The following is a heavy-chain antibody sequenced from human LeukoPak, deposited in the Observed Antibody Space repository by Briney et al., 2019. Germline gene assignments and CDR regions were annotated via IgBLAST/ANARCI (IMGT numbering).Heavy chain of an antibody. D-gene: IGHD3-10*01. J-gene: IGHJ4*02. CDR2: ISGSGGST. CDR3: AKPLVREDPFN. CDR1: GFIVSSNY. V-gene: IGHV3-23*01. Sequence: GGSLRLSCAASGFIVSSNYMSWVRQAPGKGLEWVSAISGSGGSTYYADSVKGRFTISRDNSKNTLYLQMNSLRAEDTAVYYCAKPLVREDPFNWGQGTLVTVSS.